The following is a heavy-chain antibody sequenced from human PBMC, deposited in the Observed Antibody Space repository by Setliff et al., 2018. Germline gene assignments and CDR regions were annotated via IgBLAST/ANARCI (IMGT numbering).Heavy chain of an antibody. V-gene: IGHV3-7*03. J-gene: IGHJ4*02. CDR3: ARGFRSRGTVSSFDY. CDR2: IKQDGSEK. CDR1: GFTFINYW. D-gene: IGHD4-4*01. Sequence: GGSLRLSCAASGFTFINYWMSWVRQAPGTGLEWLANIKQDGSEKFYVDSVKGRFTISRDNAKNSLYLQMNNLRAEDTAVYYCARGFRSRGTVSSFDYWGQGTLVTVSS.